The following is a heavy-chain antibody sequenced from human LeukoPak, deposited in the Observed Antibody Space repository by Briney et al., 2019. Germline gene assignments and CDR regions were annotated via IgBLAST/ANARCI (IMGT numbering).Heavy chain of an antibody. CDR2: FYYSGST. V-gene: IGHV4-59*01. CDR3: ARDDSSSDHDAFDI. D-gene: IGHD6-19*01. J-gene: IGHJ3*02. CDR1: GGSISSYY. Sequence: WETLSLTCTVSGGSISSYYWSWIRQPPGKGLEWIGYFYYSGSTNYNPSLESRVTILVDTYQNQFSLELSSVTAADTAVYYCARDDSSSDHDAFDIWGQGTMVTVSS.